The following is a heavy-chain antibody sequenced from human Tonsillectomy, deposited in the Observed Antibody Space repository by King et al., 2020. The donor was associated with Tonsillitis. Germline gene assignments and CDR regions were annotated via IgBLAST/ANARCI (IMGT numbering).Heavy chain of an antibody. CDR2: IYSGGST. V-gene: IGHV3-66*01. CDR1: GFTVSSNY. J-gene: IGHJ4*02. CDR3: AFSGGSNSSGVGFDY. D-gene: IGHD2-15*01. Sequence: VQLVESGGGLVQPGGSLRLSCAASGFTVSSNYMSWVRQAPGKGLEWVSVIYSGGSTYYADSVKGRFTISRDNSMNTLYLQMNSLRAEDTAVYYCAFSGGSNSSGVGFDYWGQGTLVTVSS.